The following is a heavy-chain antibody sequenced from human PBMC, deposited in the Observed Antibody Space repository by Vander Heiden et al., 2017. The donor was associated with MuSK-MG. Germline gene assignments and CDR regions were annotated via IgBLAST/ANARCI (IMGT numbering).Heavy chain of an antibody. D-gene: IGHD3-10*01. CDR3: ARDVGYYYGAGSDYDPNMDV. CDR2: IIPIFGTA. V-gene: IGHV1-69*12. J-gene: IGHJ6*02. CDR1: GGTFSSYA. Sequence: QVQLVQSGAEVKKPGSSVKVSCKASGGTFSSYAISWVRQAPGQGLEWMGGIIPIFGTANYAQKFQGRGTMTADESTSTAYMERSSLRSEETAVYYCARDVGYYYGAGSDYDPNMDVWGQGTTVTVSS.